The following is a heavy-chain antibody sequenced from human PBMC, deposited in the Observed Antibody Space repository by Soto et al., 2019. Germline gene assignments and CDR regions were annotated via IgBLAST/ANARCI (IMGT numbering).Heavy chain of an antibody. J-gene: IGHJ6*02. Sequence: GGSLRLSCAASGSTFSSSEMHWVRQAPGKGLEWVSYISKSSSVIYYADSVKGRFTISRDNAKNSLYLQMNSLRDEDTAVYYCASWGGMDVWGQGTTVTVSS. CDR1: GSTFSSSE. V-gene: IGHV3-48*03. CDR3: ASWGGMDV. D-gene: IGHD3-16*01. CDR2: ISKSSSVI.